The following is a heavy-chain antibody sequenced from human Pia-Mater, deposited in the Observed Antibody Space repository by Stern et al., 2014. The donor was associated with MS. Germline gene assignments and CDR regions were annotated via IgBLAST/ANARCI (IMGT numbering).Heavy chain of an antibody. CDR2: IYHSGRT. CDR3: ARKGAIVPAAIENWFDS. CDR1: GGSISSGGYF. Sequence: QLQLQESGPGLVKPSQTLSLTCTVSGGSISSGGYFWSWIRQHPGKGLEXIGFIYHSGRTYYNPSLKTRLTISVDTSKNQFSLNLSSVTAADTAVYYCARKGAIVPAAIENWFDSWGQGTLVTVSS. J-gene: IGHJ5*01. V-gene: IGHV4-31*03. D-gene: IGHD2-2*01.